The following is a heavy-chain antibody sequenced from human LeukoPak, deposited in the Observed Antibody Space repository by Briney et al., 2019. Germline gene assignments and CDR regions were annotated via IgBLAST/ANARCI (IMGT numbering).Heavy chain of an antibody. CDR1: GFTFSSYD. CDR2: IGTAGDT. D-gene: IGHD3-3*01. J-gene: IGHJ4*02. Sequence: GGSLRLSCAASGFTFSSYDMHWVRHATGKGLEWVSAIGTAGDTYYPGSVKGRFTISRENAKNSLYLQMNSLRAEDTAVYYCARMGYYDFWSGSFDYWGQGTLVTVSS. V-gene: IGHV3-13*01. CDR3: ARMGYYDFWSGSFDY.